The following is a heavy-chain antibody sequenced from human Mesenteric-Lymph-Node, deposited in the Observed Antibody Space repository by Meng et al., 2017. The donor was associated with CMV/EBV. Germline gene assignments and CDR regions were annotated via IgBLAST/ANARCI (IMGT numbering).Heavy chain of an antibody. CDR1: GDTFIGYY. CDR3: ARWGGGERAAAGIDGMDV. V-gene: IGHV1-2*02. CDR2: IDPNTGGT. Sequence: ASVKVSCKASGDTFIGYYIHWVRQAPGQGLEWIGWIDPNTGGTNYAQKFRGRVTMTRDTSISTIYMGLSRLRSDDSAVYYCARWGGGERAAAGIDGMDVWGQGTTVTVSS. J-gene: IGHJ6*02. D-gene: IGHD6-13*01.